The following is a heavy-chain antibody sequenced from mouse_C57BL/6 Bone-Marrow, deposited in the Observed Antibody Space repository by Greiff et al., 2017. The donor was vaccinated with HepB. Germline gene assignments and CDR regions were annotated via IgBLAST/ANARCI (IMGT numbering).Heavy chain of an antibody. CDR2: INYDGSST. CDR3: ARDLHYDYDNYAMDY. Sequence: KLVESEGGLVQPGSSMKLSCTASGFTFSDYYMAWVRQVPEKGLEWVANINYDGSSTYYLDSLKSRFIISRDNAKNILYLQMSSLKSEDTATYYCARDLHYDYDNYAMDYWGQGTSVTVSS. V-gene: IGHV5-16*01. J-gene: IGHJ4*01. CDR1: GFTFSDYY. D-gene: IGHD2-4*01.